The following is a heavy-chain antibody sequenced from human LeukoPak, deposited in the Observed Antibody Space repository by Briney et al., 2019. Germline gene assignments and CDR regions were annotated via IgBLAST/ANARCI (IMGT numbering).Heavy chain of an antibody. D-gene: IGHD3-10*01. V-gene: IGHV4-39*01. CDR1: GGSISSSSYY. CDR2: IYYSGNT. CDR3: ARHGSGSYNRPFDD. Sequence: SETLSLTCTVPGGSISSSSYYWGWIRQPPGKGLEWIGSIYYSGNTYFNPSLKSRVTISVDTSKNQFSLKLSSVTAADTAVYYCARHGSGSYNRPFDDWGQGTLVTVSS. J-gene: IGHJ4*02.